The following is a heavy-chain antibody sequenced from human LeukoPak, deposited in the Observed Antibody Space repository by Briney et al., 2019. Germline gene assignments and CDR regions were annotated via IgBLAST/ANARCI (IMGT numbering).Heavy chain of an antibody. CDR1: GFTFSNAW. CDR2: IKSKTDGGTT. D-gene: IGHD6-6*01. Sequence: GRSLRLSCAASGFTFSNAWMSWVRQAPGKGLEWVGRIKSKTDGGTTDYAAPVKGRFTISRDDSKNTLYLQMNSLKTEDTAVYYCTTWAEAARPPDYYYYYMDVWGKGTTVTVSS. V-gene: IGHV3-15*01. CDR3: TTWAEAARPPDYYYYYMDV. J-gene: IGHJ6*03.